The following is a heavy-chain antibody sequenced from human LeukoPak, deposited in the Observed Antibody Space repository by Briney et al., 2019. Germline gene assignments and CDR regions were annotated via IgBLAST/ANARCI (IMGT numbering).Heavy chain of an antibody. CDR2: VSGIGGGT. CDR3: ANRGIVIRGILVLGFHKEASYFDS. CDR1: GITVSNYV. D-gene: IGHD3-10*01. Sequence: GGPLRLSCVVSGITVSNYVMSWLRQAPAKGLQWVAKVSGIGGGTAYAGSGKGRFTISRDNSKNILYLQMNSLRGEDTAIYFCANRGIVIRGILVLGFHKEASYFDSWGQGTLVTVSS. J-gene: IGHJ4*02. V-gene: IGHV3-23*01.